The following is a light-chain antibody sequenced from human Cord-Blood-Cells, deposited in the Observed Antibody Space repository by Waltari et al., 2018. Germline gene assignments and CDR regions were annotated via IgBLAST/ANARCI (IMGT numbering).Light chain of an antibody. CDR2: GGS. J-gene: IGKJ4*01. CDR1: QSVSSSY. V-gene: IGKV3-20*01. CDR3: QQYGSSPPLT. Sequence: DIVLTQSPGTLSLSPGERATLSCRASQSVSSSYLAWYQQKPGQAPRLLIYGGSSRATGIPDRFSGSGSGTDFTLTSSRLEPEDFAVYYCQQYGSSPPLTFGGGTKVESK.